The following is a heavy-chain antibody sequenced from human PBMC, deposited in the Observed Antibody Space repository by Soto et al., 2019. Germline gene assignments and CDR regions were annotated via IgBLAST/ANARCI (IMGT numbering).Heavy chain of an antibody. V-gene: IGHV1-46*02. J-gene: IGHJ1*01. Sequence: ASVKVSCKPSGYTFNTYYLHWLRQAPGQALEWMGVIHPSGGGTTYAQKFLGRVTVTRDTSTTTVFMELSSLRSDDTAVYYCAGGGRMPVVAAIFAFWGQGPLDLVSS. CDR2: IHPSGGGT. CDR1: GYTFNTYY. D-gene: IGHD2-21*02. CDR3: AGGGRMPVVAAIFAF.